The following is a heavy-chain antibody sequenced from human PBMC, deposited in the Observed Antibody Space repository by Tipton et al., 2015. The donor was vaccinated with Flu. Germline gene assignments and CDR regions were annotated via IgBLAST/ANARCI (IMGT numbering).Heavy chain of an antibody. CDR2: IYHSGCT. V-gene: IGHV4-38-2*02. J-gene: IGHJ4*02. CDR1: GYSISSGYY. Sequence: TLSLTCAVSGYSISSGYYWGWIRQPPGKGLEWIGSIYHSGCTYYNPSLKSRVTISVDTSKNQFSLKLSSVTAADTAVYYCAREAGADYFDYWGQGTLVTVSS. CDR3: AREAGADYFDY.